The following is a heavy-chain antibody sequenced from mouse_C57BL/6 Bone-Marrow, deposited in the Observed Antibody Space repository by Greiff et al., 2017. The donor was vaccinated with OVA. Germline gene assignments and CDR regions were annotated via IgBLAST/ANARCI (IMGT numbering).Heavy chain of an antibody. J-gene: IGHJ2*01. CDR1: GYTFTSYW. D-gene: IGHD2-4*01. CDR2: IDPSDSET. V-gene: IGHV1-52*01. CDR3: AKSGDDYYFDY. Sequence: QVQLQQPGAELVRPGSSVKLSCKASGYTFTSYWMHWVKQRPIQGLEWIGNIDPSDSETHYNQKFKDKATLTVDKSSSTAYMQLSGLASEDSAVCYCAKSGDDYYFDYWGQGTTLTVSS.